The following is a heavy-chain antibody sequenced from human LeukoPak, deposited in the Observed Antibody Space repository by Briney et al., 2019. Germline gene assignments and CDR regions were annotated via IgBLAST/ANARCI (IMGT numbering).Heavy chain of an antibody. CDR2: IYYSGST. D-gene: IGHD5-18*01. Sequence: SETLSLTCTVSGGSISSYYWSWIRQPPGKGLEWIGYIYYSGSTNYNPSLKSRVTMSVDTSKNQFSLKLSSVTAADTAVYYCARGDSYGNTAYWGQGTLVTVSS. CDR1: GGSISSYY. CDR3: ARGDSYGNTAY. J-gene: IGHJ4*02. V-gene: IGHV4-59*01.